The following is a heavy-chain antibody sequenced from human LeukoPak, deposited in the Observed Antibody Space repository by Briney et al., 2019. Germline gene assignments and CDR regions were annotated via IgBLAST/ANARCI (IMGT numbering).Heavy chain of an antibody. CDR1: RFTFNDYG. CDR3: ARVLASHTNRFDS. V-gene: IGHV3-20*04. D-gene: IGHD3-3*02. CDR2: INWNGGST. Sequence: GGSLRLSCAASRFTFNDYGMSWVRQASGKGLEWVSGINWNGGSTAYADSVRGRFTISRDNAKNSLYLQMSSLRVEDTAVYYCARVLASHTNRFDSWGQGAQVTVSS. J-gene: IGHJ5*01.